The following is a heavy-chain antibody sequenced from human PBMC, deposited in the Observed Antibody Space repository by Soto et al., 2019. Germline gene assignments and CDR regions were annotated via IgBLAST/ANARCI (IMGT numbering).Heavy chain of an antibody. CDR3: ASRDSSGYFDY. V-gene: IGHV4-39*07. D-gene: IGHD3-22*01. J-gene: IGHJ4*02. Sequence: SETLSLTCTVSGGSISSSSYYWGWIRQPPGKGLEWIGSLFYSGNTYYNPSLKSRVTISVDTSKNQFSLSLTSVNAADTAVYFCASRDSSGYFDYWGQGILVTVSS. CDR2: LFYSGNT. CDR1: GGSISSSSYY.